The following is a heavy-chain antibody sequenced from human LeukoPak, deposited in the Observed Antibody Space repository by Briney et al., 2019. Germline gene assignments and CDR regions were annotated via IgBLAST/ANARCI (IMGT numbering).Heavy chain of an antibody. V-gene: IGHV4-59*11. D-gene: IGHD3-9*01. CDR1: GGSISSHY. Sequence: SETLSLTCTVSGGSISSHYWSWIRQPPGKGLEWIGYIYYSGSTNYNPSLKSRVTISVDTSKNQFSLKLSSVTAADTAVYYCARGPSVRYFDWLFPFDYWGQGTLVTVSS. J-gene: IGHJ4*02. CDR3: ARGPSVRYFDWLFPFDY. CDR2: IYYSGST.